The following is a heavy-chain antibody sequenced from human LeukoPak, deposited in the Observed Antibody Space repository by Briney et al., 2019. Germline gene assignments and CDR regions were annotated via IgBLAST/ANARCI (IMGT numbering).Heavy chain of an antibody. D-gene: IGHD1-26*01. CDR1: GYTFTGYY. Sequence: ASVKVSCKASGYTFTGYYMHWVRQAPGQGLEWMGWINPNSGGTNYAQKFQGRVTMTRDTSISTAYMELSRLRSDDTAVYYCAREGGVGATTTDYWGQGTLVTVSS. CDR2: INPNSGGT. CDR3: AREGGVGATTTDY. V-gene: IGHV1-2*02. J-gene: IGHJ4*02.